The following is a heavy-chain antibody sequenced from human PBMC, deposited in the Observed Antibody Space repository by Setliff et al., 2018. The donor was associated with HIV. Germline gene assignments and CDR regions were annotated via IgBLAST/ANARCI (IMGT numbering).Heavy chain of an antibody. J-gene: IGHJ4*02. D-gene: IGHD6-13*01. CDR1: GYTFTNYY. CDR2: IIPIFGTA. Sequence: SVKVSCKASGYTFTNYYIHWVRQAPGQGLEWMGGIIPIFGTANYAQKFQGRVTITTDESTSTAYMELSSLRSEDTAVYYCARYSSSWYSTIDYWGQGTLVTVSS. V-gene: IGHV1-69*05. CDR3: ARYSSSWYSTIDY.